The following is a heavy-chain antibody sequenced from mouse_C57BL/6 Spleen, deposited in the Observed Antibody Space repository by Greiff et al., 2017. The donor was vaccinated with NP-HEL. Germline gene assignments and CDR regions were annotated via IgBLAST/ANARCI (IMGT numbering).Heavy chain of an antibody. Sequence: VQLQQPGAELVKPGASVKMSCKASGYTFTSYWITWVKQRPGQGLEWIGDIYPGSGSTNYNEKFKSKATLTVDTSSSTAYMQLSSLTSEDSAVYYCAREEFITTAFYFDYWGQGTTLTVSS. CDR1: GYTFTSYW. CDR2: IYPGSGST. D-gene: IGHD1-1*01. J-gene: IGHJ2*01. V-gene: IGHV1-55*01. CDR3: AREEFITTAFYFDY.